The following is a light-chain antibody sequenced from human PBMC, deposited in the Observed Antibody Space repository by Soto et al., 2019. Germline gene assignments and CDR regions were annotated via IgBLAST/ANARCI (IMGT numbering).Light chain of an antibody. CDR2: KAS. CDR1: QSISTW. J-gene: IGKJ4*01. Sequence: DIQMTQSPSTLSASVGDRVTITCRASQSISTWLAWYQQKPGKAPRLLIYKASSLESGVPSRFIGSGSGTEFALTISSLQPDDFATYYCQQYNSSFGGGTKVEIK. CDR3: QQYNSS. V-gene: IGKV1-5*03.